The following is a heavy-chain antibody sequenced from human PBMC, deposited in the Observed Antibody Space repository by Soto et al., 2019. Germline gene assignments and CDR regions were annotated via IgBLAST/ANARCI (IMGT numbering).Heavy chain of an antibody. CDR2: ISGYNGKT. CDR3: ARDPGIAVAGLPWDYGMDV. V-gene: IGHV1-18*01. J-gene: IGHJ6*02. CDR1: GYSFSSYG. D-gene: IGHD6-19*01. Sequence: QVQLVQSGAEVKKPGASVKVSCKASGYSFSSYGISWVRQAPGQGLEWMGWISGYNGKTKYAQNLQGRGSMTTDTSTSTAYMELRSLRSDDTAVYYCARDPGIAVAGLPWDYGMDVWGQGTTVTVSS.